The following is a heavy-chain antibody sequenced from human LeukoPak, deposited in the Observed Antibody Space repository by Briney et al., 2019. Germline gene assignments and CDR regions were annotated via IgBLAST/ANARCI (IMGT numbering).Heavy chain of an antibody. D-gene: IGHD2-2*01. CDR2: IIPIFGTA. CDR3: ARDTGYCSSTSCPNWFDP. CDR1: GGTFSSYA. J-gene: IGHJ5*02. Sequence: SVKVSCKASGGTFSSYAISWVRQAPGQGLEWMGGIIPIFGTANYAQKFQGRVTITADESTSTAYMELSSLRSEDTAVYYCARDTGYCSSTSCPNWFDPWGQGTLVTVSS. V-gene: IGHV1-69*13.